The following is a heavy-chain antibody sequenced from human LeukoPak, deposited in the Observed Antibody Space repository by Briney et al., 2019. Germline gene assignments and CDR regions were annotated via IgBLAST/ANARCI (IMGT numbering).Heavy chain of an antibody. CDR3: AKDPNGDYIGAFDD. Sequence: GGSLRLSCAASGFNFGTYAMTWVRQRPGKGLEWVSAISTSSDTTKYADPVKGRFVIFRDNSKNTLYLQMNSLRAEDTAIYYCAKDPNGDYIGAFDDWGQGTMVTVSS. D-gene: IGHD2-8*01. CDR1: GFNFGTYA. J-gene: IGHJ3*01. CDR2: ISTSSDTT. V-gene: IGHV3-23*01.